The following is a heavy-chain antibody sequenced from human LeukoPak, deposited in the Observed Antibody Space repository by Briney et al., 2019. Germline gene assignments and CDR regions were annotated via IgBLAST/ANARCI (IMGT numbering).Heavy chain of an antibody. J-gene: IGHJ4*02. CDR1: GFTFSSYA. CDR2: ISSDGGST. V-gene: IGHV3-64*01. Sequence: GGSLRLSCAASGFTFSSYAMHWVRQAPGKGLEYVSGISSDGGSTNYANSVKGRFTISRDNSKNTLYLQMGSLRAEDMAVYYCARDRSDTSGFDYWGQGTLVTVSS. D-gene: IGHD3-22*01. CDR3: ARDRSDTSGFDY.